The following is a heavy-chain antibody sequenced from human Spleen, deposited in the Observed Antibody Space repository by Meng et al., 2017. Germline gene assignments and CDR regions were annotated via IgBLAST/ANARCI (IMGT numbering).Heavy chain of an antibody. Sequence: QGQLKQWGAGLLKPSATLSLTCAVYGGSFSGYYWSWIRQPPGKGLEWIGEINHSGSTNYNPSLKSRVTISVDTSKNQFSLKLSSVTAADTAVYYCARDVSDTVIAFDIWGQGTMVTVSS. D-gene: IGHD3-22*01. CDR1: GGSFSGYY. V-gene: IGHV4-34*01. J-gene: IGHJ3*02. CDR2: INHSGST. CDR3: ARDVSDTVIAFDI.